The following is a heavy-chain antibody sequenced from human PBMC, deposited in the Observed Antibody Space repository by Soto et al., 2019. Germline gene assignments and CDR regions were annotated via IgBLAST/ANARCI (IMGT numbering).Heavy chain of an antibody. V-gene: IGHV3-23*01. CDR2: IGGSGDST. Sequence: GGSLRLSCAASGFTFSSYAMSWVRQAPGTGLEWVAGIGGSGDSTYYADSVKGRFTISRDNSKNTLSLQMNSLRAEDTAVYYCAKRAQIYDPGYYFDFWGQGTPVTVSS. CDR1: GFTFSSYA. D-gene: IGHD5-12*01. J-gene: IGHJ4*02. CDR3: AKRAQIYDPGYYFDF.